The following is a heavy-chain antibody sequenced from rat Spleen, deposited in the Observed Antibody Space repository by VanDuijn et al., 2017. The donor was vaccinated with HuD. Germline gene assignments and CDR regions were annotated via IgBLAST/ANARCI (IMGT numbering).Heavy chain of an antibody. CDR3: AKTTVAYYYDGTYGVMDA. V-gene: IGHV3-3*01. CDR1: GYSITSSYR. D-gene: IGHD1-12*02. CDR2: INSAGST. J-gene: IGHJ4*01. Sequence: EVQLQESGPGLVKPSQSLSLTCSVTGYSITSSYRWNWIRKFPGNKLEWMGYINSAGSTNYNPSLKSRISITRDTSKNQFFLQVNSVTTEDTATYYCAKTTVAYYYDGTYGVMDAWGQGASVTVSS.